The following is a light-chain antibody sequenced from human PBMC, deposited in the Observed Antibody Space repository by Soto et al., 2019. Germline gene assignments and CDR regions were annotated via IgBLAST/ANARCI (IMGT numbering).Light chain of an antibody. J-gene: IGLJ3*02. CDR2: EGT. Sequence: QSVLTQPASVSGSPGQSITISCIGTSSDFGAYKLFSWYQQHPNKAPKLIIYEGTKRPSGVSNRISGSKSGDTASLTVSGLQAEDEADYFCCSYGATSSVFGGGTKVTVL. CDR1: SSDFGAYKL. V-gene: IGLV2-23*01. CDR3: CSYGATSSV.